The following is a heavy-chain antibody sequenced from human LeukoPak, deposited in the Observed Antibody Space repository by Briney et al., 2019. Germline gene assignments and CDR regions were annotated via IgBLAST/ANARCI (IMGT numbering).Heavy chain of an antibody. D-gene: IGHD4-23*01. V-gene: IGHV1-2*02. CDR3: ARGLGNPGGRYYYYYYMDV. CDR1: GYTFTGYF. Sequence: ASVKVSCKASGYTFTGYFMHWVRQAPGQGLEWMGWINPNSGGTNYAQKFQGRVTMTRDTSISTAYMELSRLRSDDTAVYYCARGLGNPGGRYYYYYYMDVWGKGTTVTVSS. J-gene: IGHJ6*03. CDR2: INPNSGGT.